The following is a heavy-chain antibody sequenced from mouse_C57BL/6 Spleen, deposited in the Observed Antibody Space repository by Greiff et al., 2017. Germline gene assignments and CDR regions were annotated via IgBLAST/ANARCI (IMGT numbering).Heavy chain of an antibody. CDR1: GFSLTSYG. CDR2: IWSGGST. J-gene: IGHJ1*03. V-gene: IGHV2-2*01. CDR3: ARIMVTTRYFGV. Sequence: QVQLQQSGPGLVQPSQSLSITCTVSGFSLTSYGVHWVRQSPGKGLEWLGVIWSGGSTDYNAAFISRLSISKDNSKSQVFFKMNSLQADDTAIYYCARIMVTTRYFGVWGTRTTVTVSS. D-gene: IGHD2-2*01.